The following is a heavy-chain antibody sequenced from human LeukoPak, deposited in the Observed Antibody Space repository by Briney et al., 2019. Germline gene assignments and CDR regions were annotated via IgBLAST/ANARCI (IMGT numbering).Heavy chain of an antibody. CDR2: TYHRSTWYD. J-gene: IGHJ4*02. D-gene: IGHD6-13*01. V-gene: IGHV6-1*01. CDR1: GDSVSSNNAA. Sequence: SQTLSLTCAISGDSVSSNNAAWNWIRQSPSRGLEWLGRTYHRSTWYDDYAVSVRSRLTITPDISKNQVSLQLNSVTPEDTAVYYCTREVAGTGGFDYWGQGITVTVSS. CDR3: TREVAGTGGFDY.